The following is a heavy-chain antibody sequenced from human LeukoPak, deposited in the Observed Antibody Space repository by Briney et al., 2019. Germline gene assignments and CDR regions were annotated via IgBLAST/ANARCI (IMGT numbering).Heavy chain of an antibody. V-gene: IGHV4-4*09. J-gene: IGHJ3*02. CDR2: IYTNGST. Sequence: SETLSLTCTVSGGSISSYYWSWIRQPPGKGLEWIGYIYTNGSTNYNPSLKSRVTISVDTSKNQFSLKLSSVTAADTAVYYCARGWRDSSGYSDAFDIWGQGTMVTVSS. CDR1: GGSISSYY. CDR3: ARGWRDSSGYSDAFDI. D-gene: IGHD3-22*01.